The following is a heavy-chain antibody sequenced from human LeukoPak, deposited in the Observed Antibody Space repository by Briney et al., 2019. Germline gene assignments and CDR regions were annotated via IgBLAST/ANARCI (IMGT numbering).Heavy chain of an antibody. J-gene: IGHJ4*02. CDR3: AKDNKYSYAWLDY. D-gene: IGHD5-18*01. Sequence: GGSLRLSCAAAGFTFSSHGMHWVRQAPGKGLEWAAVISYDGSNKYYADSVKGRFTISRDNSKNTLYLQMNSLRAEDTAIYNCAKDNKYSYAWLDYWGQGTLVTVSS. CDR1: GFTFSSHG. CDR2: ISYDGSNK. V-gene: IGHV3-30*18.